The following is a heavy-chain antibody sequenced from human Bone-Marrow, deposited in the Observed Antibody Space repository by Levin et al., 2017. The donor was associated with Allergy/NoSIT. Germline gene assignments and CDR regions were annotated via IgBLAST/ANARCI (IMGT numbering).Heavy chain of an antibody. CDR3: ARAKTYYDFWSGSRYYYYYMDV. D-gene: IGHD3-3*01. V-gene: IGHV4-59*01. Sequence: TSETLSLTCTVSGGSISSYYWSWIRQPPGKGLEWIGYIYYSGSTNYNPSLKSRVTISVDTSKNQFSLKLSSVTAADTAVYYCARAKTYYDFWSGSRYYYYYMDVWGKGTTVTVSS. J-gene: IGHJ6*03. CDR1: GGSISSYY. CDR2: IYYSGST.